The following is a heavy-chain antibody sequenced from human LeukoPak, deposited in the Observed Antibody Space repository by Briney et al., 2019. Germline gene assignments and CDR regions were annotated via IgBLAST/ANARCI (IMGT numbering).Heavy chain of an antibody. CDR2: LSYDGSNK. Sequence: PGGSLRLSCAASEFTFRGYIMHWVRQAPGKGLEWVAVLSYDGSNKYYADSVKGRFTISRDNSKNTLYLQMNSLRPEDTAVYYCARDRTGDSVFDYWGQGTLVTVSS. D-gene: IGHD4-17*01. CDR1: EFTFRGYI. CDR3: ARDRTGDSVFDY. J-gene: IGHJ4*02. V-gene: IGHV3-30-3*01.